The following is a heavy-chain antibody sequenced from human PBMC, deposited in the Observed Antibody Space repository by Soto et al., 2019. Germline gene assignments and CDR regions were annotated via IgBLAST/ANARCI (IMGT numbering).Heavy chain of an antibody. D-gene: IGHD3-10*01. CDR3: ARGLIGEEQLTPYYDDYGMDV. V-gene: IGHV1-69*06. J-gene: IGHJ6*02. CDR1: GGTFSSYA. Sequence: QVQLVQSGAEVKKPGSSVKVSCKASGGTFSSYAISWVRQAPGQGLEWMGGIIPIFGTANYAQKFQGRVTITADKSTSTDYMELSSLRSEDTAVYYCARGLIGEEQLTPYYDDYGMDVCGQGTTVTVSS. CDR2: IIPIFGTA.